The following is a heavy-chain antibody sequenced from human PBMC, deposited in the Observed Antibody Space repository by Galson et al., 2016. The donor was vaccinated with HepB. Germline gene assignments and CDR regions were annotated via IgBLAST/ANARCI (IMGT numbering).Heavy chain of an antibody. CDR2: LNPSGGT. D-gene: IGHD2-15*01. V-gene: IGHV4-4*07. J-gene: IGHJ3*02. Sequence: ETLSLTCTVSDGSISSYYWSWIRQPAGKGPEWIGRLNPSGGTNYNPSLNSRVSISVGASKTQFSLRLSSVAAADTAVYYCARAGYCSGTTSYVYAFDIWRPGTLVTVSS. CDR3: ARAGYCSGTTSYVYAFDI. CDR1: DGSISSYY.